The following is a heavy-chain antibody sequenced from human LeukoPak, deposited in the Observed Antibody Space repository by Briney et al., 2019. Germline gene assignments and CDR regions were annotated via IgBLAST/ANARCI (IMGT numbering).Heavy chain of an antibody. J-gene: IGHJ6*03. CDR1: GGTFSSYA. CDR3: AREFGYCSSTSCYRAGGNYYYYYMDV. CDR2: IIPIIGTA. D-gene: IGHD2-2*01. Sequence: SVKVSCKASGGTFSSYAISWVRQAPGQGLEWMGGIIPIIGTANYAQKFQGRVTITTDESTSTAYMELSSLRSEDTAVYYCAREFGYCSSTSCYRAGGNYYYYYMDVWGKGTTVTVSS. V-gene: IGHV1-69*05.